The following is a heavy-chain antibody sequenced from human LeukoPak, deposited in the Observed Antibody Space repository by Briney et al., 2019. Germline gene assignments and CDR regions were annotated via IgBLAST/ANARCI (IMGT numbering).Heavy chain of an antibody. J-gene: IGHJ5*02. Sequence: GESLRLSCAVSGFTFSNYAMSWVRQAPGKGLEWVSAISGSGGSTYYADSVKGRFTISRDNSKNTLYLQMNSPRAEDTAVYYCAKGDDFDTWGQGTLVTVSS. D-gene: IGHD3-3*01. CDR3: AKGDDFDT. CDR2: ISGSGGST. CDR1: GFTFSNYA. V-gene: IGHV3-23*01.